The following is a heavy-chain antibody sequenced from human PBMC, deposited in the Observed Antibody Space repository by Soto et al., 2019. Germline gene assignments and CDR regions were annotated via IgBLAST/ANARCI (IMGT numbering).Heavy chain of an antibody. CDR2: IYYSGST. V-gene: IGHV4-31*03. D-gene: IGHD3-3*01. Sequence: QVQLQESGPGLVKPSQTLSLTCTVSGGSISSGGYYWSWIRQHPGKGLEWIGYIYYSGSTYYNPSLKGGVTISVDTSKNQFSLKLSSVTAADTAVYYCARDRALGVFGVVNWFDPWGQGTLVTVSS. J-gene: IGHJ5*02. CDR1: GGSISSGGYY. CDR3: ARDRALGVFGVVNWFDP.